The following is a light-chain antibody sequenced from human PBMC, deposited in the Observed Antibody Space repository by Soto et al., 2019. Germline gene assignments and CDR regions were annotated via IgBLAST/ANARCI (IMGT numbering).Light chain of an antibody. CDR3: SSYTSSSTL. CDR1: SSDVGGYNY. CDR2: EVS. V-gene: IGLV2-14*01. J-gene: IGLJ2*01. Sequence: QSALTQPASVSGSLGQSITTSCTGTSSDVGGYNYVSWYQQHPGKAPKLMIYEVSYRPSGVSNRFSGSKSGNTASLTISGLQAEDEADYYCSSYTSSSTLFGGGTKLTVL.